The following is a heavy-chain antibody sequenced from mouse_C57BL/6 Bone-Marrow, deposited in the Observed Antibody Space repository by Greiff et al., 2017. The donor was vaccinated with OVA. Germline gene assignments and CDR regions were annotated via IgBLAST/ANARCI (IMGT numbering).Heavy chain of an antibody. V-gene: IGHV1-72*01. CDR1: GYTFTSYW. CDR3: AYNYALYYAMDY. Sequence: VQLQQPGAELVKPGASVKLSCKASGYTFTSYWMHWVKQRPGRGLEWIGRIDPNSGGTTYNEKFKSKATLTVDKPSSTADLQLLSLTSEDSAVDYCAYNYALYYAMDYWGQGTSVTVSS. D-gene: IGHD2-12*01. CDR2: IDPNSGGT. J-gene: IGHJ4*01.